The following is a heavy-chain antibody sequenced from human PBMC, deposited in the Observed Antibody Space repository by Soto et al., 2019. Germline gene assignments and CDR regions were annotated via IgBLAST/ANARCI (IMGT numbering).Heavy chain of an antibody. J-gene: IGHJ6*02. CDR1: GGSIISGGYY. D-gene: IGHD3-3*01. CDR3: ARDRGDFWSGYRSPFYYYYGMDV. Sequence: PSETLSLTCTVSGGSIISGGYYWIWIRQHPGKGLEWIGYIYYSGSTYYNPSLKSRVTISVDTSKNQFSLKLSSVTAADTAVYYCARDRGDFWSGYRSPFYYYYGMDVWGQGTTVTVSS. V-gene: IGHV4-31*03. CDR2: IYYSGST.